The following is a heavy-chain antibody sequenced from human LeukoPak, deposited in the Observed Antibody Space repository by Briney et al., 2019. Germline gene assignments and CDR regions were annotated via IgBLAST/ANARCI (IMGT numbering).Heavy chain of an antibody. J-gene: IGHJ4*02. D-gene: IGHD1-26*01. CDR2: IYYSGST. Sequence: SETLSRACTVAGGSISSYYWSWIRQPPGKGLEWIGYIYYSGSTNYNPSLKSRVTISVDTSKNQFSLKLSSVTAADTAVYYCARVPNSGSFFFDYWGQGTLVTVSS. CDR3: ARVPNSGSFFFDY. V-gene: IGHV4-59*01. CDR1: GGSISSYY.